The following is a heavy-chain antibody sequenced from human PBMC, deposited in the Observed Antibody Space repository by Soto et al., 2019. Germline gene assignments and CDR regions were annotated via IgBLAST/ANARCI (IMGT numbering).Heavy chain of an antibody. J-gene: IGHJ4*02. Sequence: PGGSLRLSCVASGGTFSSYGMHWVRQAPGKGLEWVAIISYDGSNTYYADSVKGRLTISRDNSKNTLYLQMHTLRAEDTAVYYCAKVSSSWYAGFFDLWGQGTLVTVSS. CDR3: AKVSSSWYAGFFDL. CDR1: GGTFSSYG. CDR2: ISYDGSNT. D-gene: IGHD6-13*01. V-gene: IGHV3-30*18.